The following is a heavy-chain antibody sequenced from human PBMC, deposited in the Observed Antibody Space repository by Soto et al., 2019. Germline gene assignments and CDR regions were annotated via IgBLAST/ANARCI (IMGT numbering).Heavy chain of an antibody. CDR2: ISYDGSNK. Sequence: LRVSCAAAECTCSSYGRRWFRQAPGKGLEWVAVISYDGSNKYYADSVKGRFTISRDNSKNTLYLQMNSLRAEDTAVYYWAKGSRYCFDNRGQGTLVSVYS. J-gene: IGHJ4*02. CDR3: AKGSRYCFDN. V-gene: IGHV3-30-3*01. CDR1: ECTCSSYG.